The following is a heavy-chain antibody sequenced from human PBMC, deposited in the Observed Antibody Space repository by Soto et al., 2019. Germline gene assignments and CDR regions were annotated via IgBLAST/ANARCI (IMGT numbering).Heavy chain of an antibody. D-gene: IGHD3-3*01. CDR3: ARHRGGYYTNFDS. V-gene: IGHV4-39*01. CDR1: GGSISSSSYY. J-gene: IGHJ4*02. CDR2: VYYSGST. Sequence: PSETLSLTCTVSGGSISSSSYYWGWIRQPPGKGLEWIGSVYYSGSTYYNPSLKSRVTILVDTSKNQFSLKLSSVTAADTAVYYCARHRGGYYTNFDSWDQGTLVTVSS.